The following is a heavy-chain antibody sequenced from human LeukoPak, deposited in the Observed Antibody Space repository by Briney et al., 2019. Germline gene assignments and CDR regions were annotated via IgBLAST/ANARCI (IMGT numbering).Heavy chain of an antibody. CDR1: GFTFSSYR. Sequence: GGSLRLSCAASGFTFSSYRMSWVRQAPGKGLEWVSSISSSSSYIYYADSVKGRFTISRDNAKNSLYLQMNSLRAEDTAVYYCARERGIDGMDVWGQGTTVTVSS. V-gene: IGHV3-21*01. CDR2: ISSSSSYI. CDR3: ARERGIDGMDV. J-gene: IGHJ6*02. D-gene: IGHD1-1*01.